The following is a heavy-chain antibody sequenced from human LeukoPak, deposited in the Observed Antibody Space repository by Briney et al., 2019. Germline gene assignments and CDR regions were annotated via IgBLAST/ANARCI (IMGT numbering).Heavy chain of an antibody. Sequence: SETLSLTCTVSGRSIRSFYWSCIRQPPGKGLEWIACISYSGSTKSNPSLKSRVTISVDTPKNQLSLKLTSMTAADTAVDYCASGRFPTYRGTSLVVSGNDYWGQGTLVTVSS. CDR3: ASGRFPTYRGTSLVVSGNDY. CDR2: ISYSGST. D-gene: IGHD1-26*01. J-gene: IGHJ4*02. V-gene: IGHV4-59*01. CDR1: GRSIRSFY.